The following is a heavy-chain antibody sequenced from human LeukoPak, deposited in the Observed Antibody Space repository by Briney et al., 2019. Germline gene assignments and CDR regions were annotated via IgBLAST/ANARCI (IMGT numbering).Heavy chain of an antibody. D-gene: IGHD2-2*01. CDR2: SRNKANSYTT. Sequence: GGSLRHSCAASGFTFSDHYMDWVRQAPGKGLEWVGRSRNKANSYTTEYAASVKGRFTISRDDSKNSLYLQMNSLKTEDTAVYYCARGCRAFDIWGQGTMVTVSS. CDR3: ARGCRAFDI. CDR1: GFTFSDHY. J-gene: IGHJ3*02. V-gene: IGHV3-72*01.